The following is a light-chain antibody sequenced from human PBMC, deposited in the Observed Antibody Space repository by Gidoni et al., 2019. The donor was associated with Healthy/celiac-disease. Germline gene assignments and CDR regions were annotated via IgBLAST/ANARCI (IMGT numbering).Light chain of an antibody. CDR2: DAS. CDR1: QSITNW. J-gene: IGKJ1*01. V-gene: IGKV1-5*01. CDR3: QQYSSYWT. Sequence: DIQMTQSPSTLSASRGDRVTITCRASQSITNWLAWYQQKPGKAPKLLIYDASSLQSGVPSRFSGSGSGTEFTLTITSLQSDDFATYYCQQYSSYWTFGQGTKVEIK.